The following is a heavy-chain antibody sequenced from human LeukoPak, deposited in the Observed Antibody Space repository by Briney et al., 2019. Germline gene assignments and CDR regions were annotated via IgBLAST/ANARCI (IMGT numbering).Heavy chain of an antibody. CDR1: DFNFNTYT. D-gene: IGHD2-21*02. CDR3: AKIDDYYKHFDS. Sequence: GGSLRLSCTASDFNFNTYTIDWVRQAPGKGLEWVSSISSRSSYIYYADALRDRFSTSRDNAKNSVYLQMDGLRVEDTAVYYCAKIDDYYKHFDSWGQGTLVTVSP. J-gene: IGHJ4*02. CDR2: ISSRSSYI. V-gene: IGHV3-21*01.